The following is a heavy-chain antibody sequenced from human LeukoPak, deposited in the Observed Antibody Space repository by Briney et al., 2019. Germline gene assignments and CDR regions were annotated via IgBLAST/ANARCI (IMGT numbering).Heavy chain of an antibody. CDR2: ISSSSSYI. CDR3: ARDRVGVITAYYYSGMDV. Sequence: PGGSLRLSCAASGFTFSSYAMHWVRQAPGKGLEWVSSISSSSSYIDYADSVKGRFTISRDNAKNSLYLQMNSLRAEDTAVYYCARDRVGVITAYYYSGMDVWGQGTTVTVSS. CDR1: GFTFSSYA. V-gene: IGHV3-21*01. J-gene: IGHJ6*02. D-gene: IGHD1-20*01.